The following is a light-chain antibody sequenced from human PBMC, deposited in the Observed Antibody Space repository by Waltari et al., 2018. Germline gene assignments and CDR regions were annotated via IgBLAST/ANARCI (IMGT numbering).Light chain of an antibody. CDR3: QQYNYWPRFT. V-gene: IGKV3D-15*01. CDR2: GAS. CDR1: QSVRSD. J-gene: IGKJ3*01. Sequence: EIVLTQSQATRSVSQGKGATPSCRASQSVRSDLAWYQHKPGQTPRLLIYGASTRATGIPARFSGSGSETEFSLTISSLQSEDFAVYYCQQYNYWPRFTFGPGTRVDI.